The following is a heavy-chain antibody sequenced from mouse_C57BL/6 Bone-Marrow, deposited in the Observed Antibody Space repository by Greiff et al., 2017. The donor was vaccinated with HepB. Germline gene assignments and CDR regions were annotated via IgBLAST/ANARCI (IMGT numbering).Heavy chain of an antibody. CDR1: GYTFTSYW. Sequence: EVQLQQSGTVLARPGASVKMSCKTSGYTFTSYWMHWVKQRPGQGLEWIGAIYPGNSDTSYNQKFKGKAKLTAVTSASTAYMELSSLTNEDSAVYYCTRNNWDGGDFDYWGQGTTLTVSS. D-gene: IGHD4-1*01. CDR2: IYPGNSDT. J-gene: IGHJ2*01. CDR3: TRNNWDGGDFDY. V-gene: IGHV1-5*01.